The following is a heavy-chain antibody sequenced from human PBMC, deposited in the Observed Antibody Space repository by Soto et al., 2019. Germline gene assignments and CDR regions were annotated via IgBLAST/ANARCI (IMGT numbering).Heavy chain of an antibody. CDR3: ARDRGRQLCGDIDS. V-gene: IGHV3-21*02. J-gene: IGHJ4*02. Sequence: DVQLVESGGGLVKPGGSLRLSCSASGFTFSSHNMHWVRQAPGKGLEWVSSIDTSSRFRYYADSVKGRFTVSRDNARNSLFLQMGGLRADDTAMYYGARDRGRQLCGDIDSWGQGTLVTVAS. CDR2: IDTSSRFR. D-gene: IGHD6-13*01. CDR1: GFTFSSHN.